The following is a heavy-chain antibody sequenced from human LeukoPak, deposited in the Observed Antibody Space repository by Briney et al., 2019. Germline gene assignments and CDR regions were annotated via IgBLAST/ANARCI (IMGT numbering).Heavy chain of an antibody. D-gene: IGHD1-26*01. CDR1: GFILSRYW. J-gene: IGHJ4*02. V-gene: IGHV3-7*03. Sequence: GGSLRLSCAASGFILSRYWMTWVRQAPGKGLEWVANIKEDGRENYYVDSVKGRFTISRDNAKNSLYLQMNSLRAEDTALYYCAKARYSGSYSEFDYWGQGTLVTVSS. CDR3: AKARYSGSYSEFDY. CDR2: IKEDGREN.